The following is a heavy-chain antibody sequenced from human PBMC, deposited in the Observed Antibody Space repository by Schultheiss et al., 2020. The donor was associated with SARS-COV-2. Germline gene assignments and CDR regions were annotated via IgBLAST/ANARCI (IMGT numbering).Heavy chain of an antibody. V-gene: IGHV3-48*03. D-gene: IGHD6-13*01. CDR3: ARDHGYSSSWCFDY. CDR2: ISSSGSTI. Sequence: GGSLRLSCAASGFTFSSYEMNWVRQAPGKGLEWVSYISSSGSTIYYADSVKGRFTISRDNAKNSLYLQMNSLRAEDTAVYYCARDHGYSSSWCFDYWGQGTLVTVSS. CDR1: GFTFSSYE. J-gene: IGHJ4*02.